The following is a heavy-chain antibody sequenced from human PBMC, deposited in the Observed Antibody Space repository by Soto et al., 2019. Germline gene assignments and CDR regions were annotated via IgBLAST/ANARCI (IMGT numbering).Heavy chain of an antibody. V-gene: IGHV5-51*01. J-gene: IGHJ6*02. CDR1: GYSFTSYW. CDR3: ARRRITMVRGVSEDGMDV. Sequence: GESLKISCNGSGYSFTSYWIGWVRQMPGKGLEWMGIIYPGDSDTRYSPSLQGQVTISADKSISTAYLQWSSLKASDTAMYYCARRRITMVRGVSEDGMDVWGQGTKVTVYS. D-gene: IGHD3-10*01. CDR2: IYPGDSDT.